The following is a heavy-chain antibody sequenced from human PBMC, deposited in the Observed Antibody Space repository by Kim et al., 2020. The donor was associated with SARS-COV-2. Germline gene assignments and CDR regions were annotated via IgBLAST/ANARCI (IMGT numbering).Heavy chain of an antibody. Sequence: GGSLRLSCAASGFTFSSYAMHWVRQAPGKGLEWVAVISYDGSNKYYADSVKGRFTISRDNSKNTLYLQMNSLRAEDTAVYYCARDHPQVDTAMVMYYYYYGMDVWGQGTTVTVSS. CDR1: GFTFSSYA. CDR2: ISYDGSNK. V-gene: IGHV3-30*04. CDR3: ARDHPQVDTAMVMYYYYYGMDV. D-gene: IGHD5-18*01. J-gene: IGHJ6*02.